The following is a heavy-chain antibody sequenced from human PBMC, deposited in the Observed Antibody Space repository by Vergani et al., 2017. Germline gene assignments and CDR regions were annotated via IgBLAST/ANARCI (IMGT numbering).Heavy chain of an antibody. V-gene: IGHV1-8*01. Sequence: QVQLVQSGAEVKKPGASVKVSCKASGYTFTTYDINWVRQAPGQGPEWMGWMTPNSGNTGYAQKFQGRATMTRDTSISTAYMELSSLESEDTAVYYCARSSYCSSTSCYTNGDYWGQGTLVTGAS. CDR3: ARSSYCSSTSCYTNGDY. J-gene: IGHJ4*02. CDR2: MTPNSGNT. D-gene: IGHD2-2*02. CDR1: GYTFTTYD.